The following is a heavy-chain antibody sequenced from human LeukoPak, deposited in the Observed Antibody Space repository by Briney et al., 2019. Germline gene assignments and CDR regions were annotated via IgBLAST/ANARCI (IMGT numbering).Heavy chain of an antibody. D-gene: IGHD5-12*01. CDR3: AREYGYDFSYNWFDP. Sequence: GSLRLSCAASGFTFSSYAMHWVRQAPGKGLEWVAVISYDGSNKYYADSVKGRFTISRDNSKNTLYLQMNSLRAEDTAVYYCAREYGYDFSYNWFDPWGQGTLVTVSS. CDR2: ISYDGSNK. V-gene: IGHV3-30-3*01. CDR1: GFTFSSYA. J-gene: IGHJ5*02.